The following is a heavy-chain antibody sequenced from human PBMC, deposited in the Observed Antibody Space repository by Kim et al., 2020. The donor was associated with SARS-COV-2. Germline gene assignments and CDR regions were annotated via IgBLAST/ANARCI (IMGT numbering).Heavy chain of an antibody. D-gene: IGHD2-15*01. CDR3: AREGGGPLVER. CDR1: GGSFSGYY. J-gene: IGHJ5*02. Sequence: SETLSLTCAVYGGSFSGYYWSWIRQPPGKGLEWIGEINHSGSTNYNPSLKSRVTISVDTSKNQFSLKLSSVTAADTAVYYCAREGGGPLVERWGQGTLVTVSS. CDR2: INHSGST. V-gene: IGHV4-34*01.